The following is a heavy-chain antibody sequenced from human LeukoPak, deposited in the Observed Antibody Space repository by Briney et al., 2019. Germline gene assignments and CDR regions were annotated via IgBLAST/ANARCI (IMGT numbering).Heavy chain of an antibody. CDR3: ARRLQRDAFDI. D-gene: IGHD5-18*01. CDR1: GFTFSFYE. V-gene: IGHV3-48*03. CDR2: ISSSGNSI. J-gene: IGHJ3*02. Sequence: GGSLRLSCAASGFTFSFYEMTWVRQAPGKGLEWVSYISSSGNSIYFADSVKGRFTISRDDAKNPLYLQMNSLRAEDTAVCYCARRLQRDAFDIWGQGTMVTVSS.